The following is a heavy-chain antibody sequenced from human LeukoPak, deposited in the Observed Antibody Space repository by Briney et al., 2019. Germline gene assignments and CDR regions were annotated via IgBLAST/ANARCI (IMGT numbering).Heavy chain of an antibody. CDR3: ARHRGLYFDY. Sequence: SETLSLTCTVSGGSISSYYWSWIRQPPGKGLEWIGYIYYSGSTNYNPSLKGRVTISVDTSKNQFSLKLSSVTAADTAVYYCARHRGLYFDYWGQGTLVTVSS. J-gene: IGHJ4*02. D-gene: IGHD3-10*01. CDR1: GGSISSYY. CDR2: IYYSGST. V-gene: IGHV4-59*08.